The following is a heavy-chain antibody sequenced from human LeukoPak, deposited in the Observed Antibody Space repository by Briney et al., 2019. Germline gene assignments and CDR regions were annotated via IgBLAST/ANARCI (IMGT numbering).Heavy chain of an antibody. V-gene: IGHV3-30*04. D-gene: IGHD6-19*01. J-gene: IGHJ4*02. CDR3: ARDGEYIAVAPYYFDY. CDR1: GFTFSSYA. CDR2: ISYDGSNK. Sequence: PGGSLRLSCAASGFTFSSYAMHWVRQAPGKGLEWVAVISYDGSNKYYADSVKGRFTISRDNSKNTLYLQMNSLRAEDTAVYYCARDGEYIAVAPYYFDYWGQGTLVTVSS.